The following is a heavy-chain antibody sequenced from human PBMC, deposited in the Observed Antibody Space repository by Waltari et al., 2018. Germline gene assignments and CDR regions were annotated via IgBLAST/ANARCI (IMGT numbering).Heavy chain of an antibody. CDR2: MNPNSGNT. Sequence: QVQLVQSGAEVKKPGASMKVSCKASGYTFTGHYMHWVRQAPGQRLEWMGWMNPNSGNTGYAQKFQGRVTMTRNTSISTAYMELSSLRSEDTAVYYCARGAIVVVPAAHAGGAFDIWGQGTMVTVSS. D-gene: IGHD2-2*01. CDR3: ARGAIVVVPAAHAGGAFDI. CDR1: GYTFTGHY. J-gene: IGHJ3*02. V-gene: IGHV1-8*02.